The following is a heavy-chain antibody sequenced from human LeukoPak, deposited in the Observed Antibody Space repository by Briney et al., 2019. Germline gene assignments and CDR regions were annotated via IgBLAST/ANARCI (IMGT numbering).Heavy chain of an antibody. V-gene: IGHV5-51*01. Sequence: WESLKISCNSSGYSFTSNLIGWVRPMPGEGLEWMGIIYPSDSDTRYSPSFQGQVTISADKSISTAYLQWSSLKASDTVMYYCARHGSGYPIHYWGQGTLVTASS. J-gene: IGHJ4*02. D-gene: IGHD5-12*01. CDR2: IYPSDSDT. CDR1: GYSFTSNL. CDR3: ARHGSGYPIHY.